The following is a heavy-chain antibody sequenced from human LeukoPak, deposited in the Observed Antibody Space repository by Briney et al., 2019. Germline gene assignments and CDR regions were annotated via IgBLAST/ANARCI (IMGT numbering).Heavy chain of an antibody. D-gene: IGHD4-17*01. CDR2: ISGSGGST. CDR1: GFTFSSYA. Sequence: GGSLRLSCAASGFTFSSYAMSWVRQAPGKGLEWVSAISGSGGSTYYADSVKGRFTISRDNSKNTLYLQMNSLRAEDTAVYYCVSLRRLDYAEAFDIWGQGTMVTVSS. V-gene: IGHV3-23*01. CDR3: VSLRRLDYAEAFDI. J-gene: IGHJ3*02.